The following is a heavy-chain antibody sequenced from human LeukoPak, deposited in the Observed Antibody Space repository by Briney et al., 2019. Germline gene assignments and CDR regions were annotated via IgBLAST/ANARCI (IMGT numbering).Heavy chain of an antibody. CDR3: ARGGSLLPFGFDY. D-gene: IGHD3-10*01. Sequence: SETMSLTCAVYGGSFSGYYWSWIRQPPGKGLEWIGEINHSGSTNYNPSLESRVTMSVDTSKNQFSLKLSSVTAADTAVYYCARGGSLLPFGFDYWGQGTLVTVSS. CDR2: INHSGST. J-gene: IGHJ4*02. CDR1: GGSFSGYY. V-gene: IGHV4-34*01.